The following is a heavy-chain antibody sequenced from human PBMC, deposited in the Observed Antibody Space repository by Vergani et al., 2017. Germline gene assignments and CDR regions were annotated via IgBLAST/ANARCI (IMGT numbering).Heavy chain of an antibody. CDR2: IYYSGST. V-gene: IGHV4-59*01. CDR3: ARVADPTLGLRFLDFGMDV. Sequence: QVQLQESGPGLVKPSETLSLTCTVSGGSLSSYYWSWIRQPPGKGLEWIGYIYYSGSTNYNPSLKSRVTISVDTSKNQFSLKLSSVTAADTAVYYCARVADPTLGLRFLDFGMDVWGQGTTVTVSS. J-gene: IGHJ6*02. CDR1: GGSLSSYY. D-gene: IGHD3-3*01.